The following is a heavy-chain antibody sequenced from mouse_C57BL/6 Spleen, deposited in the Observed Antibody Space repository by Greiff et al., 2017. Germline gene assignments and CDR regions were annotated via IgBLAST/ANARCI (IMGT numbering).Heavy chain of an antibody. CDR3: ARAGSSPFAY. Sequence: EVKLMESGPELVKPGASVKMSCKASGYTFTDYNMHWVKQSHGKSLEWIGYINPNNGGTSYNQKFKGKATLTVNKSSSTAYMELRSLTSEDSAVYYCARAGSSPFAYWGQGTLVTVSA. CDR2: INPNNGGT. V-gene: IGHV1-22*01. J-gene: IGHJ3*01. D-gene: IGHD1-1*01. CDR1: GYTFTDYN.